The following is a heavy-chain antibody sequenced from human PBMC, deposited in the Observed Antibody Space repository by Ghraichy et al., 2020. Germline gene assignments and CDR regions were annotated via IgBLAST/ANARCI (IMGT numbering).Heavy chain of an antibody. D-gene: IGHD3-22*01. CDR2: IYYSGST. V-gene: IGHV4-39*01. Sequence: SETLSLTCAVSGGSISSSSYYWGWIRQPPGKGLEWIGSIYYSGSTYYNPSLKSRVTISVDTSKNQFSLKLSSVTAADTAVYYCARRGYYYASSGYRHDAFCIWGQGTMVTVSS. CDR3: ARRGYYYASSGYRHDAFCI. CDR1: GGSISSSSYY. J-gene: IGHJ3*02.